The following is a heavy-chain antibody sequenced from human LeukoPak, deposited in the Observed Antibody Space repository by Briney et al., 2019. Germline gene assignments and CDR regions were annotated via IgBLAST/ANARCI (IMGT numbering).Heavy chain of an antibody. CDR2: IYHSGST. D-gene: IGHD5-12*01. V-gene: IGHV4-38-2*01. J-gene: IGHJ4*02. Sequence: KPSETLSLTCAVSGDSISSGYYWGWIRQPPVKGLEWIWSIYHSGSTYYNPSLKSRVTISVDTSKNQFSLKLSSVTAADAAVYYCASPVYGYSDNARYYWGQGTLVTVSS. CDR3: ASPVYGYSDNARYY. CDR1: GDSISSGYY.